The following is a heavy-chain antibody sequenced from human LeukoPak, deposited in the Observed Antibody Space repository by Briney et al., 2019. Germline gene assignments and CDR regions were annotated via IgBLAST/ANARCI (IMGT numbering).Heavy chain of an antibody. CDR3: ARAGITNYYFDY. D-gene: IGHD3-10*01. Sequence: SETLSLTCIVSDGSINSGTYYWSWIRQPAGKGLEWIGRIFTSGSTSYNPSLKSRITISVDTSKNHFSLKLSSVTAADTAVYYCARAGITNYYFDYWGQGALVAVSS. CDR1: DGSINSGTYY. J-gene: IGHJ4*02. CDR2: IFTSGST. V-gene: IGHV4-61*02.